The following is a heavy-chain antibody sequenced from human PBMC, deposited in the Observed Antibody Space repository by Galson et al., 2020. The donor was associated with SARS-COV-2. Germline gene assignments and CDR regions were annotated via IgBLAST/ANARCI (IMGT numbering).Heavy chain of an antibody. J-gene: IGHJ5*02. CDR1: GYTFTSYY. CDR2: INPSGGST. D-gene: IGHD3-22*01. V-gene: IGHV1-46*01. Sequence: ASVKVSCKASGYTFTSYYMHWVRQAPGQGLEWMGIINPSGGSTSYAQKFQGRVTMTRDTSTSTVYMELSSLRSEDTAVYYCARDRSAYYYDSSGYYSPYNWFDPWGQGTLVTVSS. CDR3: ARDRSAYYYDSSGYYSPYNWFDP.